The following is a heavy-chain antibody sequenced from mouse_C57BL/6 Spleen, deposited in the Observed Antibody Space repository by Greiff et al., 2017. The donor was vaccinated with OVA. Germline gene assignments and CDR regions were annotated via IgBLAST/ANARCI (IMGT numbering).Heavy chain of an antibody. CDR1: GYTFTDYE. V-gene: IGHV1-15*01. Sequence: QVQLKQSGAELVRPGASVTLSCKASGYTFTDYEMHWVKQTPVHGLEWIGAIDPETGGTAYNQKFKGKAILTADKSSSTAYMALRSLTSEDSAVYYCTRDQYWYFDVWGTGTTVTVSS. CDR2: IDPETGGT. CDR3: TRDQYWYFDV. J-gene: IGHJ1*03.